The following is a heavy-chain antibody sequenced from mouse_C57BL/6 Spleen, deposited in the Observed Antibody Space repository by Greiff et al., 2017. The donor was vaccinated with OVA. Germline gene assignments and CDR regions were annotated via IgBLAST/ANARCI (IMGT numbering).Heavy chain of an antibody. Sequence: QVQLQQSGAELVMPGASVKLSCKASGYTFTSYWMHWVKQRPGQGLEWIGEIDPSDSYTNYNQKFKGKSTLTVDKSSSTAYMQLSSLTSEDSAVYYCARSLYDGYPDYWGQGTTLTVSS. V-gene: IGHV1-69*01. CDR1: GYTFTSYW. J-gene: IGHJ2*01. CDR3: ARSLYDGYPDY. D-gene: IGHD2-3*01. CDR2: IDPSDSYT.